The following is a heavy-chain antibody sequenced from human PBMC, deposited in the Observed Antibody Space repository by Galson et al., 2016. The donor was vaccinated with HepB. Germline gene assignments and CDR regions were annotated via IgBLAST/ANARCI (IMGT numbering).Heavy chain of an antibody. CDR1: GLTVSSNY. CDR3: ARDFRTDAFDV. CDR2: MYSGGSK. J-gene: IGHJ3*01. Sequence: SLRLSCAASGLTVSSNYMTWVRQAPGRGLEWVSVMYSGGSKYYADSVKGRFTISTDSSKNTLYLQMNSLKVEDTAIYYCARDFRTDAFDVWGQGTLVTVSS. D-gene: IGHD1-14*01. V-gene: IGHV3-66*01.